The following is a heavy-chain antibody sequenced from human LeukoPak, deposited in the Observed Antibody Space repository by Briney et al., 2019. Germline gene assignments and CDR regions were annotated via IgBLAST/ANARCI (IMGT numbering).Heavy chain of an antibody. CDR1: GGSISSYY. Sequence: SETLSLTCTVSGGSISSYYWSWIRQPPGKGLEWIGYIYYSGSTNYNPSLKSRVTISVDTSKNQFSLKLSSVTAADTAVYYCARVGDYYDSSGYYGLMGYHYGMDVWGQGTTVTVSS. D-gene: IGHD3-22*01. CDR3: ARVGDYYDSSGYYGLMGYHYGMDV. J-gene: IGHJ6*02. V-gene: IGHV4-59*01. CDR2: IYYSGST.